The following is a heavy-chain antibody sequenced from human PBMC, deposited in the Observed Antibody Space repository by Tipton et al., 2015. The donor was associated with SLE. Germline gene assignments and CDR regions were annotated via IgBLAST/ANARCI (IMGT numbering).Heavy chain of an antibody. D-gene: IGHD3-22*01. V-gene: IGHV5-51*01. J-gene: IGHJ3*02. CDR2: IYPGDSDT. Sequence: VQLVQSGAEVKKPGESLKISCKGSGYSFTSYWIGWVRQMPGKGLEWMGSIYPGDSDTRYSPSFQGQVTISADKSISTAYLQWSSLKASDTAMYYCARQGPKDYYDSSGHDAFDIWGQGTMVTVSS. CDR3: ARQGPKDYYDSSGHDAFDI. CDR1: GYSFTSYW.